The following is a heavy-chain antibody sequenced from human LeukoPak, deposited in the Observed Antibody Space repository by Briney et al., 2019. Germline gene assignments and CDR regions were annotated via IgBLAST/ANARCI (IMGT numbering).Heavy chain of an antibody. J-gene: IGHJ5*02. Sequence: GGSLRLSCAASGFTFSNYAMSWVRQAPGKGLEWVSTISASGVSTYYADSVTGRFTISRDNSKNTLYLQMNSLRAEDTAVYYCAKNKGVPAALPFDPWGQGTLVTVSS. CDR2: ISASGVST. CDR3: AKNKGVPAALPFDP. CDR1: GFTFSNYA. D-gene: IGHD2-2*01. V-gene: IGHV3-23*01.